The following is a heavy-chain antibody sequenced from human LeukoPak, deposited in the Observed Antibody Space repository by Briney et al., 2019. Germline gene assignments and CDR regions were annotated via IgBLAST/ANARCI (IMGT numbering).Heavy chain of an antibody. V-gene: IGHV5-51*01. CDR3: ARQWYYYDSSGYYNWFDP. D-gene: IGHD3-22*01. J-gene: IGHJ5*02. CDR2: IYPGNSDT. Sequence: GESLKISCKGSGYRFTSYWIGWVREMPGKGLEWMGIIYPGNSDTRYSPSFQGQVTISADKSISTAYLQWSSLKASDTAMYYCARQWYYYDSSGYYNWFDPWGQGTLVTVSS. CDR1: GYRFTSYW.